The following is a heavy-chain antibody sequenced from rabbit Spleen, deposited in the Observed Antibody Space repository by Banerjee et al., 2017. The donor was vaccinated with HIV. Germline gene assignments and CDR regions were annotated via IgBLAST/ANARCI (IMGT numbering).Heavy chain of an antibody. CDR3: ARDTGSSFSSYGMDL. V-gene: IGHV1S40*01. CDR2: IDTGSSGFT. D-gene: IGHD8-1*01. Sequence: VESGGGLVKPGASLTLTCTASGVSFSSSSYMCWVRQAPGKGLEWIACIDTGSSGFTYFATWAKGRFTCSKTSSTTVTLQMTSLTVADTATYFCARDTGSSFSSYGMDLWGPGTLVTVS. J-gene: IGHJ6*01. CDR1: GVSFSSSSY.